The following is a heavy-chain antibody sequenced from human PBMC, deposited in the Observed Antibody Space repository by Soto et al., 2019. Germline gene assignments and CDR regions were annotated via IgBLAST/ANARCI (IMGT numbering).Heavy chain of an antibody. CDR3: ARDSPSIFGVVRNWFDP. J-gene: IGHJ5*02. D-gene: IGHD3-3*01. CDR2: ISAYNGNT. V-gene: IGHV1-18*04. CDR1: GYTFTSYG. Sequence: ASVEVSCKASGYTFTSYGISWVRQAPGQGLEWMGWISAYNGNTNYAQKLQGRVTMTTDTSTSTAYMELRSLRSDETAVYYCARDSPSIFGVVRNWFDPWGQGPLVTV.